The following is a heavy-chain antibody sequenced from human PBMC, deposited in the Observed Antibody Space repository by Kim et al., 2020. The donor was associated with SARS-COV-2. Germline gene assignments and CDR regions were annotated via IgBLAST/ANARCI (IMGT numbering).Heavy chain of an antibody. J-gene: IGHJ3*01. CDR3: TRFVRSSYAMDV. V-gene: IGHV3-15*01. D-gene: IGHD2-2*01. CDR1: GFTFSNAW. CDR2: IKSKTDGWTT. Sequence: GGSLRLSCAASGFTFSNAWMSWVRQAPGKGLEWVGRIKSKTDGWTTDYAAPVKGRFTISRDDSKNTPYLQMNSLKTEDTAVYYCTRFVRSSYAMDVSCQG.